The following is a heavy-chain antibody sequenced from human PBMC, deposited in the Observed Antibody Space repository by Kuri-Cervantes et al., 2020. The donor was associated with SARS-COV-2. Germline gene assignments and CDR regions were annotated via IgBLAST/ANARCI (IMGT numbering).Heavy chain of an antibody. V-gene: IGHV3-30*18. CDR1: GFTFSSYG. J-gene: IGHJ6*02. CDR2: ISYDGSNK. CDR3: AKEIDIVVVPAAPYYYYGMDV. Sequence: GESLKISCAASGFTFSSYGMHWVRRAPGKGLEWVAVISYDGSNKYYADSVKGRFTISRDNSKNTLYLQMNSLRAEDTAVYYCAKEIDIVVVPAAPYYYYGMDVWGQGTTVTVSS. D-gene: IGHD2-2*01.